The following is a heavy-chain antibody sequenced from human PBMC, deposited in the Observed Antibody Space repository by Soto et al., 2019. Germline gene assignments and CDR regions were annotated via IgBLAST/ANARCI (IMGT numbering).Heavy chain of an antibody. CDR1: GYTFTGYY. CDR2: INPNSGGT. CDR3: ARPLLWFGELLNY. D-gene: IGHD3-10*01. V-gene: IGHV1-2*02. J-gene: IGHJ4*02. Sequence: ASVKVSCKASGYTFTGYYMHWVRQAPGQGLEWMGWINPNSGGTNYAQRFQGRVTMTRDTSTSTVYMELSSLRSEDTAVYYCARPLLWFGELLNYWGQGTLVTISS.